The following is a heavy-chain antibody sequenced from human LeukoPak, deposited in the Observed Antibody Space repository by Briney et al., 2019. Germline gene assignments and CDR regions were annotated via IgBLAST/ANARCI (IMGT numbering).Heavy chain of an antibody. CDR1: GYTFINYG. V-gene: IGHV1-8*01. J-gene: IGHJ6*03. CDR2: ITTYDGKT. D-gene: IGHD1-7*01. CDR3: ARVRRITGTITFYYRDV. Sequence: ASVTVSCKASGYTFINYGITWVRQAPGQGLEWMGWITTYDGKTGYAQKFQGRVTMTRNTSISTAYMELSSLRSDDTAVYCCARVRRITGTITFYYRDVWGKGTTVTVSS.